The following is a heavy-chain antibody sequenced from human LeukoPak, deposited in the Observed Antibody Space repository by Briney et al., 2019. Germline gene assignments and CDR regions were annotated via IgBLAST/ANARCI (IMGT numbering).Heavy chain of an antibody. CDR1: GYTFTGYY. CDR3: ARGRIAMAGTAPDY. CDR2: INPNSGGT. J-gene: IGHJ4*02. V-gene: IGHV1-2*02. D-gene: IGHD6-19*01. Sequence: GASVKVSCKASGYTFTGYYMHWVRQAPGQGLEWMGWINPNSGGTNYAQKFQGRVTMTRDTSISTAYMELSRLRSDDTAVYYCARGRIAMAGTAPDYWGQGTLVTVSS.